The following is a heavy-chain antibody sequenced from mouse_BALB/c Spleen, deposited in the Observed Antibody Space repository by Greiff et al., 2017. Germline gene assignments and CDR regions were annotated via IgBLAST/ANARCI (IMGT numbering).Heavy chain of an antibody. D-gene: IGHD3-1*01. CDR1: GYAFTNYL. Sequence: QVQLQQSGAELVRPGTSVKVSCKASGYAFTNYLIEWVKQRPGQGLEWIGVINPGSGGTNYNEKFKGKATLTADKSSSTAYMQLSSLTSDDSAVYFCARQLGLTFAYWGQGTLVTVSA. V-gene: IGHV1-54*01. J-gene: IGHJ3*01. CDR2: INPGSGGT. CDR3: ARQLGLTFAY.